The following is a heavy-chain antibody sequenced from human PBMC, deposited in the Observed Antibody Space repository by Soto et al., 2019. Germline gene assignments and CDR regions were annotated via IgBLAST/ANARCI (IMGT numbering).Heavy chain of an antibody. CDR2: INYSGST. J-gene: IGHJ4*02. D-gene: IGHD7-27*01. CDR3: ARRWGRTFDY. CDR1: DLTRFSYY. Sequence: SLPLSLPCSVSDLTRFSYYWACIRQPPGKGLEWMGSINYSGSTNYNPSLKSRLTISVDTSKNQFSLKLSSVTAADTAVYYCARRWGRTFDYWGQGTLVTVSS. V-gene: IGHV4-59*08.